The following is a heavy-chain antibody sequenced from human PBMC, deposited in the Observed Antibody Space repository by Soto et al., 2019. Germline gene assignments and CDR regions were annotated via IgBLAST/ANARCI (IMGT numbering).Heavy chain of an antibody. D-gene: IGHD1-26*01. CDR3: AKNDVVSGSYSSPPVCDY. V-gene: IGHV3-23*01. CDR2: ISGSGGST. Sequence: HPGGSLRLSCVASGFTFSSYAMSWVRQAPGKGLEWVSAISGSGGSTYYADSVKGRFTISRDNSKNTLYLQMNSLRAEDTAVYYCAKNDVVSGSYSSPPVCDYWGQGTLVTVSS. J-gene: IGHJ4*02. CDR1: GFTFSSYA.